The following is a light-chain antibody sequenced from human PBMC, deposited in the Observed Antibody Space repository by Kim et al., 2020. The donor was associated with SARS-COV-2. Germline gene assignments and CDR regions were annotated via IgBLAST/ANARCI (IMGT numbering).Light chain of an antibody. CDR3: QQYNNWPPT. CDR1: QRISNN. J-gene: IGKJ4*01. Sequence: ASPGERATLPCKASQRISNNLALYPQKPGQAPRPLISGASTRATGISVRFSGSGSGTEFTLTISSLQSEDFAVYSCQQYNNWPPTFGGGTKVDIK. CDR2: GAS. V-gene: IGKV3-15*01.